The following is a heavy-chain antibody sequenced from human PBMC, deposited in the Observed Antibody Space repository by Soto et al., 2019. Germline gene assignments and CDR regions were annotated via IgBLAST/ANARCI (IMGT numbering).Heavy chain of an antibody. J-gene: IGHJ4*02. D-gene: IGHD4-17*01. V-gene: IGHV1-18*01. Sequence: SVKFSCKTSGYTFASYGISCVRQVSGQVLEWMGWISAYNGNTNYAQKLQGRVTMTTDTSTSTAYMELRSLRSDDTAVYYCARSKESMTTVTTHYFDYWGQGTLVTVSS. CDR1: GYTFASYG. CDR2: ISAYNGNT. CDR3: ARSKESMTTVTTHYFDY.